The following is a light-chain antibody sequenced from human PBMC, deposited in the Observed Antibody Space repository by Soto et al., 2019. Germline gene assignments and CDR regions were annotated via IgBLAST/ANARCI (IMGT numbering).Light chain of an antibody. CDR3: QQYGSSRT. V-gene: IGKV3-20*01. CDR2: GAF. Sequence: IVFTHSPGALSLSPGERATLSCRASQSVSSSYLAWYQQKPGQAPRLLIYGAFSRATGIPDRFSGSGSGTDFTLTISRLEPEDVAVYYCQQYGSSRTFGQGT. J-gene: IGKJ2*01. CDR1: QSVSSSY.